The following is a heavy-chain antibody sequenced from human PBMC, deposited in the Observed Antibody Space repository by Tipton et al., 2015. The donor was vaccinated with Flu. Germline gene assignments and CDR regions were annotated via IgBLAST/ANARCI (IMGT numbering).Heavy chain of an antibody. D-gene: IGHD5-24*01. Sequence: GLVKPSETLSLTCTASGDSISPSYWTWIRQPPGKGLEWIGHIYYRWSTNYNPSLKSRVTISEDTPKNQFSLKLSSVTAADTAVYYCARDRGDGYNDDAFDIWGQGTMVTVSS. CDR1: GDSISPSY. CDR2: IYYRWST. CDR3: ARDRGDGYNDDAFDI. J-gene: IGHJ3*02. V-gene: IGHV4-59*01.